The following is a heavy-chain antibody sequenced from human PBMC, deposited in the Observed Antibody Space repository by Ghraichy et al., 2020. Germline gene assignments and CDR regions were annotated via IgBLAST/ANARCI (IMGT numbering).Heavy chain of an antibody. CDR1: GFTFSSYP. V-gene: IGHV3-23*01. J-gene: IGHJ4*02. CDR3: AKDLLEYAPRIIMVRRSTGGPVYY. CDR2: ISSSGDST. D-gene: IGHD3-10*01. Sequence: GESLNISCAASGFTFSSYPMSWVRQAPGKGLEWVSGISSSGDSTSYADSVKGRFTISRDNSKNTLYLQMHSLSAEDTAVYYCAKDLLEYAPRIIMVRRSTGGPVYYWGQGTLVTVSS.